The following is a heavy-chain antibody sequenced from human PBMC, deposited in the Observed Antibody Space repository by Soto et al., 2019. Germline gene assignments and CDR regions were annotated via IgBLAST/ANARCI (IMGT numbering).Heavy chain of an antibody. CDR2: LYSAGSA. J-gene: IGHJ4*02. CDR1: GFTVSSYR. D-gene: IGHD3-22*01. V-gene: IGHV3-66*01. CDR3: VKGEYYYDSSGYYPFDY. Sequence: PGGSLRLSCAASGFTVSSYRRSWVRQAPGKGLEWVSVLYSAGSADFADSVKGRFTISRDNSMNTLYLQMSSLRADDTAVYYCVKGEYYYDSSGYYPFDYWGQGTLVTVSS.